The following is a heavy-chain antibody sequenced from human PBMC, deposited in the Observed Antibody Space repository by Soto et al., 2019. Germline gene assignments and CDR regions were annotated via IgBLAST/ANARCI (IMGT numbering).Heavy chain of an antibody. V-gene: IGHV3-30-3*01. CDR2: ISYDGSNK. J-gene: IGHJ6*02. CDR1: GFTFSSYA. D-gene: IGHD5-12*01. CDR3: ARDLRGWHDYPYYYGMDV. Sequence: GGSLRLSCAASGFTFSSYAMHWVRQAPGKGLEWVAVISYDGSNKYYADSVKGRFTISRDNSKNTLYLQMNSLRAEDTAVYYCARDLRGWHDYPYYYGMDVWGQGTTVTVSS.